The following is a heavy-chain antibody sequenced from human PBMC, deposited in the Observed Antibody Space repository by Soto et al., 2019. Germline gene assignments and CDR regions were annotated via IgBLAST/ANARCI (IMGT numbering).Heavy chain of an antibody. J-gene: IGHJ4*02. D-gene: IGHD6-19*01. Sequence: SETLSLTCTVSGGSISSYYWSWIRQPPGKGLEWIGYIYYSGSTNYNPSLKSRVTISVDTSKNQFSLKLSSVTAADTAVYYCARAWYSSGWTDWGQGTLVTVSS. CDR2: IYYSGST. CDR1: GGSISSYY. V-gene: IGHV4-59*01. CDR3: ARAWYSSGWTD.